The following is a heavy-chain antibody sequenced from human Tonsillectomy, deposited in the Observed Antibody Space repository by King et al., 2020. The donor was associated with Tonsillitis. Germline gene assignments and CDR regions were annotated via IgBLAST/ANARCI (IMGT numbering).Heavy chain of an antibody. CDR1: GFTFDDYG. Sequence: VQLVESGGGVVRPGGSLRLSCAASGFTFDDYGMSWVRQAPGKGLEWVSGINWNGGSSTYADSVKGRFTISRDNAKNSLYLQMNSLRAEDTALYYCARGGWEPYYEGSDAFDIWGQGTMVTVSS. CDR2: INWNGGSS. CDR3: ARGGWEPYYEGSDAFDI. D-gene: IGHD1-26*01. V-gene: IGHV3-20*04. J-gene: IGHJ3*02.